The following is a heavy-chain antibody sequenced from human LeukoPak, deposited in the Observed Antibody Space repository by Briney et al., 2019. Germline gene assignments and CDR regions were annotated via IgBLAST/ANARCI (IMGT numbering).Heavy chain of an antibody. CDR1: GFTFSSYG. J-gene: IGHJ4*02. D-gene: IGHD6-19*01. CDR3: AKDGDSSGWSAYYFDY. V-gene: IGHV3-30*18. Sequence: GGSLRLSCAASGFTFSSYGMHWVRQAPGKGLEWVAVISYDGNNKYYADSVKGRFTISRDNSKNTLYLQMNSLRAEDTAVYYCAKDGDSSGWSAYYFDYWGQGTLVTVSS. CDR2: ISYDGNNK.